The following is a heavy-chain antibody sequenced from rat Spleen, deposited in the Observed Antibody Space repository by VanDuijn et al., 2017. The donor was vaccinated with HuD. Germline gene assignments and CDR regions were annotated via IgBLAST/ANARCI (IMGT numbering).Heavy chain of an antibody. CDR1: GFTFSDYG. Sequence: EVQLVESGGGLVQPGRSLKLSCAASGFTFSDYGMAWVRQAPTKGLEWVATISYGGGDTYYRDSVKGRFTISRDNSKSSLYLQMDSLRSEDTATYYCTTANNYGYWGQGVTVTVSS. CDR2: ISYGGGDT. J-gene: IGHJ2*01. V-gene: IGHV5-20*01. D-gene: IGHD1-10*01. CDR3: TTANNYGY.